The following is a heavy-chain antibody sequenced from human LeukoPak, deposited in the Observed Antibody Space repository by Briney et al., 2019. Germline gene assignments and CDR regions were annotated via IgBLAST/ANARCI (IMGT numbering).Heavy chain of an antibody. V-gene: IGHV1-8*03. J-gene: IGHJ4*02. CDR1: VYTFTIYD. CDR2: MNPNSGNT. D-gene: IGHD4-23*01. CDR3: ARVLYGGTSPLNY. Sequence: GASVTVSDTPSVYTFTIYDINWVRQATGQGLEWMGWMNPNSGNTGFAQKFQGRVTITRNTSISTAYMELSSLRSEDTAVYYCARVLYGGTSPLNYWGQGTLVTVSS.